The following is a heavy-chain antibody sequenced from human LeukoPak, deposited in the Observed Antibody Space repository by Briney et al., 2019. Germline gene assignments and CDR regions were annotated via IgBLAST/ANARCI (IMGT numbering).Heavy chain of an antibody. D-gene: IGHD7-27*01. CDR2: ISGSGGST. V-gene: IGHV3-23*01. CDR1: GFTFSSYA. Sequence: PGGSLRLSCAASGFTFSSYAMSWVRQAPGKGLKWVSAISGSGGSTYYADSVKGRFTISRDNSKNTLYLQMNSLRAEDTAVYYCARAILGYYYYYMDVWGKGTTVTISS. J-gene: IGHJ6*03. CDR3: ARAILGYYYYYMDV.